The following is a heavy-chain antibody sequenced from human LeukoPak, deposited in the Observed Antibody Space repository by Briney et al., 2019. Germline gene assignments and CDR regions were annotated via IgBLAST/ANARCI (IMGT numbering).Heavy chain of an antibody. J-gene: IGHJ4*02. CDR2: ISYDGSSK. CDR3: VKDRSLLDY. Sequence: PGGSLRLSCAASGFTFSSYGMHWVRQAPGKGLEWVAVISYDGSSKYYADSVKGRFTISRDNSKNTLYLQMNSLRAEDTAVYYCVKDRSLLDYWGQGTLVTVSS. V-gene: IGHV3-30*18. CDR1: GFTFSSYG.